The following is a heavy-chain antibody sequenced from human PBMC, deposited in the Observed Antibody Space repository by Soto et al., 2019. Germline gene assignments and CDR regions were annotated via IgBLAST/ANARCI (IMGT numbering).Heavy chain of an antibody. CDR1: GYTFTSYA. V-gene: IGHV1-3*01. CDR2: INAGNGNT. J-gene: IGHJ4*02. CDR3: ARDLSFTMVRGVSYYFDY. D-gene: IGHD3-10*01. Sequence: VASVKVSCKASGYTFTSYAMHWVRQAPGQRPEWMGWINAGNGNTKYSQKFQGRVTITRDTSASTAYMELSSLRSEDTAVYYCARDLSFTMVRGVSYYFDYWGQGTLVTVSS.